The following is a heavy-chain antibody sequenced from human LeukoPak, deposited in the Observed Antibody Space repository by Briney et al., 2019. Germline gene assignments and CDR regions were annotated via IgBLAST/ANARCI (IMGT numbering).Heavy chain of an antibody. CDR2: IYYSGST. V-gene: IGHV4-39*01. D-gene: IGHD3-3*01. Sequence: SETLSLTCTVSGGSISSSSYYWGWIRQPPGKGLEWIGSIYYSGSTHYNPSLKSRVTISVDTSKNQFSLKLSSVTAADTAVYYCARTIFGVYSAFDIWGQGTMVTVSS. CDR3: ARTIFGVYSAFDI. J-gene: IGHJ3*02. CDR1: GGSISSSSYY.